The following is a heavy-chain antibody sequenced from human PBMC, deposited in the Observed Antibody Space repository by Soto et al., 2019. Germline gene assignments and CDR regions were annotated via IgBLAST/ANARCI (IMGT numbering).Heavy chain of an antibody. V-gene: IGHV3-23*01. CDR1: GFTFSSYA. CDR3: VRTAEHTFDH. Sequence: EVQLLESGGGLVQPGGSLRLSCAASGFTFSSYAMSCVRQAPGKGLEWVSAISGSGGYTYYADSVKGRFTISRDNAKNSLYLQMNSLRDEDTAVYYCVRTAEHTFDHWGQGTLVTVSS. J-gene: IGHJ4*02. D-gene: IGHD1-1*01. CDR2: ISGSGGYT.